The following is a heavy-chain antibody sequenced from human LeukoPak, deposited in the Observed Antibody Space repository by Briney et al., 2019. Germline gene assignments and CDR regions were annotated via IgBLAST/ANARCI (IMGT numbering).Heavy chain of an antibody. CDR2: IYYSGST. V-gene: IGHV4-59*01. Sequence: SETLFLTCTVSGGSISSYYWSWIRQPPGKGLEWIGYIYYSGSTNYNPSLKSRVTISVDTSKNQFSLKLSSVTAADTAVYYCARGGTYYYDSSGPNWFDPWGQGTLVTVSS. CDR3: ARGGTYYYDSSGPNWFDP. CDR1: GGSISSYY. J-gene: IGHJ5*02. D-gene: IGHD3-22*01.